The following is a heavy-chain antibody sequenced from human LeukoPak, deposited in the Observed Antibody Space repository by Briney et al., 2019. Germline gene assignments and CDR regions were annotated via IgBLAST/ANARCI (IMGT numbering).Heavy chain of an antibody. V-gene: IGHV3-23*01. CDR2: ISGRGGST. CDR1: GFTFRSYA. J-gene: IGHJ4*02. D-gene: IGHD3-10*01. CDR3: ANDDALWFAELGTFDY. Sequence: PGGSLRLSCAASGFTFRSYAMSWVRQAPGKGLEWVSGISGRGGSTYYADSVKGRFTISRDNSKNTLYLQMNSLRAEDTAVYYCANDDALWFAELGTFDYWGQGTLVTVSS.